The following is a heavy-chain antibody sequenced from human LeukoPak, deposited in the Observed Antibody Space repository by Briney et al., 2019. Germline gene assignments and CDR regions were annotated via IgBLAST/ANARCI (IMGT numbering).Heavy chain of an antibody. J-gene: IGHJ3*02. CDR2: VNPSGGST. CDR1: GYTFTSYY. Sequence: ASVKVSCKASGYTFTSYYMHWVRQAPGQGLEWMGMVNPSGGSTSYAQKFQGRVTMTRDTSTSTVYMELSSLRSEDTAVYYCARDYYYDSSTPTPLSAFDIWGQGTMVTVSS. D-gene: IGHD3-22*01. CDR3: ARDYYYDSSTPTPLSAFDI. V-gene: IGHV1-46*03.